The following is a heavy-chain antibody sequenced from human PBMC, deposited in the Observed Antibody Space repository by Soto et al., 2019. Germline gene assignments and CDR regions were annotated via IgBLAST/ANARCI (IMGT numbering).Heavy chain of an antibody. V-gene: IGHV3-21*01. CDR3: TRDASRDSSARGWFDP. CDR1: GFTFRSFT. Sequence: PGGSLRLSCAASGFTFRSFTMNWVRQAPGKGLELVSTISSNSAYIYYTDALRGRVTISRDNAKNSLHLQMNSLRAEDTAVYYRTRDASRDSSARGWFDPWGQGTLVTVSS. J-gene: IGHJ5*02. CDR2: ISSNSAYI. D-gene: IGHD6-13*01.